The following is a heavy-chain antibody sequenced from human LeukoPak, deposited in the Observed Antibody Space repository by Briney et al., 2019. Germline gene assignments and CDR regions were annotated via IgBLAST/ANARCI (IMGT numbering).Heavy chain of an antibody. J-gene: IGHJ4*02. CDR2: ISYDGSNK. Sequence: GRSLRLSCAASGSTFSSYGMHWVRQAPGKGLEWVAVISYDGSNKYYADSVKGRFTISRDNSKNTLYLQMNSLRAEDTAVYYCAKDRRDYAPGDYWGQGTLVTVSS. D-gene: IGHD2-2*01. CDR1: GSTFSSYG. CDR3: AKDRRDYAPGDY. V-gene: IGHV3-30*18.